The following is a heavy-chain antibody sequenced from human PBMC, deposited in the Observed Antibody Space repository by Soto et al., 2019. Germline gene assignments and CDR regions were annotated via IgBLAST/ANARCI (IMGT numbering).Heavy chain of an antibody. CDR1: GFTFSSYA. V-gene: IGHV3-23*01. CDR3: VSAMTTTHYYYGMDV. Sequence: GGSLRLSCAASGFTFSSYAMSWVRQAPGKGLEWVSAISGSGDSTYYADSVKGRFTISRDNSKNTLFLQMKSLRAEDTAVYYCVSAMTTTHYYYGMDVWGQGTTVTVSS. J-gene: IGHJ6*02. D-gene: IGHD2-2*01. CDR2: ISGSGDST.